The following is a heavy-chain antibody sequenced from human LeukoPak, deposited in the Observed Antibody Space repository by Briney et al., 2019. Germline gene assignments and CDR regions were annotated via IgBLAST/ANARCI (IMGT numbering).Heavy chain of an antibody. CDR1: SGSISNSNYY. V-gene: IGHV4-39*01. Sequence: SETLSLTCTVSSGSISNSNYYWGWIRQPPGKGLEWIGSIFYSGSTYYNPSLKSRVTISVDTSKNQFSLKLSSVTAADTAVYYCARHDASGIDAFDIWGQGTMVTVSS. D-gene: IGHD3-10*01. J-gene: IGHJ3*02. CDR3: ARHDASGIDAFDI. CDR2: IFYSGST.